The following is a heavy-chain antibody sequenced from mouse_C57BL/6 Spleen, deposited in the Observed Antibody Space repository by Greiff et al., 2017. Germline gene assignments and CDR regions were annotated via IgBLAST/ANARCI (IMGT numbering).Heavy chain of an antibody. CDR2: IDPSDSYT. V-gene: IGHV1-50*01. CDR1: GYTFTSYW. J-gene: IGHJ2*01. D-gene: IGHD3-2*02. CDR3: ASSDSGSSFDY. Sequence: QVQLQQPGAELVKPGASVKLSCKASGYTFTSYWMQWVKQRPGQGLEWIGEIDPSDSYTNYNQKFKGKATLTVDTSSSTAYMQLSSLTSEDSAVYYCASSDSGSSFDYWGQGTTLTVSS.